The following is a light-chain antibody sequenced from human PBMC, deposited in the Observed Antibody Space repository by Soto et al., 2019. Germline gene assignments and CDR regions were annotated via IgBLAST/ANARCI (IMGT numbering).Light chain of an antibody. CDR3: QKYNSAPRT. CDR1: QGISNY. V-gene: IGKV1-27*01. CDR2: AAS. Sequence: TITCRASQGISNYLAWYQQKPGKVPKLLIYAASTLQSGVPSRFSGSGSGTDFTLTISGLQPEDVATYYCQKYNSAPRTFGPGTKVDIK. J-gene: IGKJ3*01.